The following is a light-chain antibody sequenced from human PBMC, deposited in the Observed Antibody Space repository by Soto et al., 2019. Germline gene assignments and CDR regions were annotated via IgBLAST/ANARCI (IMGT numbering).Light chain of an antibody. V-gene: IGKV1-27*01. CDR3: QKYSSVPV. CDR1: QDIRNF. J-gene: IGKJ3*01. CDR2: AAS. Sequence: DIQMTQSPTSLSASVGDRVTITCRASQDIRNFVAWYQQKPGKAPKLLIYAASTLQSGVPSRLCGSGSGTDFTLTLSSLQPEDVATYSCQKYSSVPVFGPGTKVEIK.